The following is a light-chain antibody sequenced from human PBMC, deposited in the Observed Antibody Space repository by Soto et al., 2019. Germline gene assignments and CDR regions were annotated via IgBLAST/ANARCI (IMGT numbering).Light chain of an antibody. CDR3: MQSTHWPLT. CDR1: QSVIRY. CDR2: DAS. J-gene: IGKJ4*01. V-gene: IGKV3-11*01. Sequence: EIVLTQSPATLSLSPGERSTLSGMSSQSVIRYLAWYQQRPGQAPRLLIYDASYRATGIPARFSGSGSGTDFTLEISRVEAEDVGVYFCMQSTHWPLTFGGGTKVDIK.